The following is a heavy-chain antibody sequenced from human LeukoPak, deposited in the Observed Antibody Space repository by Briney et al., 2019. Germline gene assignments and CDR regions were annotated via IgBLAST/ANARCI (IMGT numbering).Heavy chain of an antibody. J-gene: IGHJ6*02. CDR1: GFTFSSYG. CDR2: VSYLGDDQ. CDR3: AKDRSSGPHYYYGMDV. D-gene: IGHD3-22*01. Sequence: PGGSLRLSCAASGFTFSSYGIHWVRQSPGKGLEWVAVVSYLGDDQFYAESVKGRFTISRDNSKKTVFRQMNSLRGEDTAIYYCAKDRSSGPHYYYGMDVWGRGTTVIVSS. V-gene: IGHV3-30*18.